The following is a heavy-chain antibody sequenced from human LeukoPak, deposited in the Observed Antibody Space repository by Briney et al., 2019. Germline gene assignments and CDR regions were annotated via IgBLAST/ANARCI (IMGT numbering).Heavy chain of an antibody. Sequence: GGSLRLSCAASGFTFSSYAMSWVRQAPGKGLEWVSAISGSGGSTYYADSVKGRFTISRHNSKNTLYLQMNSLRAEDTAVYYCARPTNYGDYVGAFDIWGQGTMVTVSS. CDR1: GFTFSSYA. V-gene: IGHV3-23*01. CDR3: ARPTNYGDYVGAFDI. CDR2: ISGSGGST. J-gene: IGHJ3*02. D-gene: IGHD4-17*01.